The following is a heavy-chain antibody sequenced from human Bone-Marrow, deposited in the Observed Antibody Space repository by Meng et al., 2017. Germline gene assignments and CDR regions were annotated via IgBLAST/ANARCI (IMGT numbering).Heavy chain of an antibody. CDR1: NYTFTTYG. Sequence: QSHLGQSGAEVKKPGASVKVPCHASNYTFTTYGISWVRQAPGQGLEWMGWVSTDNGNTVYAQEFQGRVTMTTDTSTTTAYMELTSLRSDDTAVYYCARVLVWKSGEHHWFDPWGQGTLVTVSS. CDR2: VSTDNGNT. V-gene: IGHV1-18*01. CDR3: ARVLVWKSGEHHWFDP. J-gene: IGHJ5*02. D-gene: IGHD7-27*01.